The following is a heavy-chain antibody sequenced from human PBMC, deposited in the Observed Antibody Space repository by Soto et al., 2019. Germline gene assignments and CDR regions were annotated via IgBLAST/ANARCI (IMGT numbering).Heavy chain of an antibody. J-gene: IGHJ4*02. Sequence: ASVKVSCKASGYSFTIYGITWVRQAPGQGLEWMGWISTYDGNTNYAQNFQGRVSMARDTSTSTAYMELRSLRSDDTAVYYCARVRGRSCIGGTCPFDYWGQGTLVPVSS. CDR2: ISTYDGNT. CDR1: GYSFTIYG. D-gene: IGHD2-15*01. V-gene: IGHV1-18*01. CDR3: ARVRGRSCIGGTCPFDY.